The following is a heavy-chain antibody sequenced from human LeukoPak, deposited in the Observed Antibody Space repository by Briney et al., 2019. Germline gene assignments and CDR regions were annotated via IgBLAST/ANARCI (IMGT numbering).Heavy chain of an antibody. Sequence: KPGGSTLLSGAASGFNFRRYGMDWLRQAPGKGLEWVSYISSSGSSIYYADSVKGRLTMSRDNAKNSLYLQMNSLSAEDTAVYYCSRPNTGTTAYWGQPILVTVSS. CDR2: ISSSGSSI. CDR1: GFNFRRYG. D-gene: IGHD1-7*01. J-gene: IGHJ4*02. V-gene: IGHV3-21*01. CDR3: SRPNTGTTAY.